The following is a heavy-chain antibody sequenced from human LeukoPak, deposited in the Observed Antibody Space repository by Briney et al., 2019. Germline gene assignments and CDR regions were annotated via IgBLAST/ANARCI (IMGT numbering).Heavy chain of an antibody. V-gene: IGHV3-23*01. Sequence: GGSLRLSCAASGFTFSSYGMSWVRQAPGKGLEWVSAISGSGGSTYYADSVKGRFTISRDNSKNTLYLQMNSLRAEDTAVYYCAKDPRWGLVPGPWGQGTLVTVSS. CDR3: AKDPRWGLVPGP. CDR2: ISGSGGST. J-gene: IGHJ5*02. CDR1: GFTFSSYG. D-gene: IGHD6-19*01.